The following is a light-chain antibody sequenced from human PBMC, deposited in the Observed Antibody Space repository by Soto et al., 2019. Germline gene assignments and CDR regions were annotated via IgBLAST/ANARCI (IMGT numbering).Light chain of an antibody. CDR3: SSYTSPNFVI. CDR2: DVS. Sequence: QSALTQPASVSGSPGQSITISCTGSSSDIGDYKYVSWYKQHPGKAPKLMIYDVSNRRSGVSNRFSGSKSGNTGSLTISGLQAEDEADYYCSSYTSPNFVIFGGGTKLTVL. CDR1: SSDIGDYKY. J-gene: IGLJ2*01. V-gene: IGLV2-14*01.